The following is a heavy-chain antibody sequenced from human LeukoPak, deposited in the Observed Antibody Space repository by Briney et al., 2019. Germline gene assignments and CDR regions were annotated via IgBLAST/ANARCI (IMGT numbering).Heavy chain of an antibody. CDR2: ISSSGSTI. CDR3: ARAAAGSQATWGFVDV. D-gene: IGHD6-13*01. J-gene: IGHJ6*02. CDR1: GFTFSDYC. V-gene: IGHV3-11*01. Sequence: GGSLRLSCAASGFTFSDYCMSWIRQAPGKGLEWVSYISSSGSTIYYADSVKGRFTISRDNAKNSLYLQMNSLRAEDTAVYYCARAAAGSQATWGFVDVWGQGTTVTVSS.